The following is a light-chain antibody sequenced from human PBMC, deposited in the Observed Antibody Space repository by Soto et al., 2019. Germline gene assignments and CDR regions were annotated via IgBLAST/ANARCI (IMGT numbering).Light chain of an antibody. CDR2: VRSDGSH. CDR3: QTWGTGVQV. Sequence: QHVLPQSSSASASLGASVKLTCTLSSGHTNYAVAWHQQQPDKGPRFLMRVRSDGSHTKGDGIPDRFAGSSSGAEHYLTISSLQPEDEADYYCQTWGTGVQVFGGGTKLTVL. CDR1: SGHTNYA. J-gene: IGLJ2*01. V-gene: IGLV4-69*01.